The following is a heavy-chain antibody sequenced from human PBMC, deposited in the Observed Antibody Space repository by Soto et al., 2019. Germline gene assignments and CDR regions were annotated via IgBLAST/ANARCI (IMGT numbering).Heavy chain of an antibody. CDR3: ARGHGGNSPIDY. CDR1: GFTFSSYS. V-gene: IGHV3-21*01. Sequence: GESLKISCAASGFTFSSYSMNWVRQAPGKGLEWVSSISSSSSYIYYADSVKGRFTISRDNAKNSLYLQMNSLRAEDTAVYYCARGHGGNSPIDYWGQGTLVTVSS. J-gene: IGHJ4*02. D-gene: IGHD2-21*02. CDR2: ISSSSSYI.